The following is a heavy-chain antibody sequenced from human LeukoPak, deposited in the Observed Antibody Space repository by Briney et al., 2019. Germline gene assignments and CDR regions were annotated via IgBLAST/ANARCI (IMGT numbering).Heavy chain of an antibody. Sequence: GASVKVSCKASGYXFTNYGITWVRQAPGQGLEWMGWISPYNGNTNYPQKLQGRVTMTTDTSTSTAYMELRSLRSDDTALYYCATEGGWQPTDYGDHVYWGQGTLVTVSS. V-gene: IGHV1-18*01. J-gene: IGHJ4*02. CDR2: ISPYNGNT. D-gene: IGHD4-17*01. CDR1: GYXFTNYG. CDR3: ATEGGWQPTDYGDHVY.